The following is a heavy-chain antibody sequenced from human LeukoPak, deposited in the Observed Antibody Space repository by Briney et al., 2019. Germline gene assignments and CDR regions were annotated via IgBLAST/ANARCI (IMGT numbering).Heavy chain of an antibody. CDR1: GFTVSSNY. V-gene: IGHV3-66*01. D-gene: IGHD6-13*01. CDR2: IYSGGST. Sequence: PGGSLRLSCAASGFTVSSNYMSWVRQAPGKRLEWVSVIYSGGSTYYADSVKGRFTISRDNSKNTLYLQMNSLRAEDTAVYYCARSRAAAGMIYFDYWGQGTLVTVSS. J-gene: IGHJ4*02. CDR3: ARSRAAAGMIYFDY.